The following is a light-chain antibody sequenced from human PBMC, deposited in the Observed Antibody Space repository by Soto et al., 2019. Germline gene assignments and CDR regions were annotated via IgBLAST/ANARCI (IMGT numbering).Light chain of an antibody. CDR1: KSDIGVYDF. Sequence: QSVLTQPPSASGSPGQSVTISCTGTKSDIGVYDFVSWYQHHPGKAPRLIIYEVVQRPSGVPDRFSGSKSGNTASLTISALLAEDEADYFCASSTSDSLYVFGTGTKVTVL. V-gene: IGLV2-8*01. J-gene: IGLJ1*01. CDR3: ASSTSDSLYV. CDR2: EVV.